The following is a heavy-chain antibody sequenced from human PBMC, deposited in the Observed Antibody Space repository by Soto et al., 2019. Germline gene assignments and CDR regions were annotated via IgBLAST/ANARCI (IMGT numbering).Heavy chain of an antibody. CDR3: ARQKSQGPGACEV. V-gene: IGHV3-33*01. CDR1: GFTFSSYG. D-gene: IGHD3-10*01. J-gene: IGHJ3*01. Sequence: GGSLRLSCAASGFTFSSYGTHWVRQAPGKGLEWVAVIWYDGTTKYYVDSVKGRFTISRDTSEKTVYLQMNSLSAEDTAVYHRARQKSQGPGACEVWGNATKVTV. CDR2: IWYDGTTK.